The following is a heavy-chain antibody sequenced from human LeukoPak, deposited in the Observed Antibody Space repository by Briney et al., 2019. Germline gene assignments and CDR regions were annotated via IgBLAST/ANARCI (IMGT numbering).Heavy chain of an antibody. Sequence: SETLSLTCTVSGGSISSYYWSWIRQPAGKGLEWIGRIYTSGSTNYNPSPKSRVTMSVDTSKNQFSLKLSSVTAADTAVYYCARDKYCSSTSCYSGWFDPWGQGTLVTVSS. D-gene: IGHD2-2*01. CDR1: GGSISSYY. V-gene: IGHV4-4*07. CDR2: IYTSGST. CDR3: ARDKYCSSTSCYSGWFDP. J-gene: IGHJ5*02.